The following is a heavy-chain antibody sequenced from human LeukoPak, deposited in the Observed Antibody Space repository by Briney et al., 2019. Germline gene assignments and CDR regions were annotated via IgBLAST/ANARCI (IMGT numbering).Heavy chain of an antibody. J-gene: IGHJ4*02. CDR1: GFTVSSNY. Sequence: PGGSLRLSCEASGFTVSSNYMNWVRQVLGKGLEWVSVIYSDGSTYYGDSVKGRITISRDNAKNSLYLQMNSLRAEDTAVYYCARDRPTIFGVPDYWGQGTLVTVSS. V-gene: IGHV3-66*01. CDR3: ARDRPTIFGVPDY. D-gene: IGHD3-3*01. CDR2: IYSDGST.